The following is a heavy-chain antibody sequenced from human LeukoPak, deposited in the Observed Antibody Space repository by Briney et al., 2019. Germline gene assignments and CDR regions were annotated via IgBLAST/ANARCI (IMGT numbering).Heavy chain of an antibody. CDR2: INHSGST. CDR1: GGSFSGYY. Sequence: SETLSLTCAVYGGSFSGYYWSWLRQPPGKGLEGIGEINHSGSTNYNPSLKSRVTISVDTSKNQFSLKLSSVTAADTAVYYCARRARYDFWSGYYKGYYYYMDVWGKGTTVTVSS. CDR3: ARRARYDFWSGYYKGYYYYMDV. V-gene: IGHV4-34*01. D-gene: IGHD3-3*01. J-gene: IGHJ6*03.